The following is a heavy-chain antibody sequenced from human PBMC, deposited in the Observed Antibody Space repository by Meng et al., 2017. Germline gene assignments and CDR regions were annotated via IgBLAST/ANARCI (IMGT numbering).Heavy chain of an antibody. D-gene: IGHD2-15*01. Sequence: GGSLRLSCAASGFTFSSYAMSWARQAPGKGLEWVSAISGSGGSTYYADSVKGRFTISRDNSKNTLYLQMNSLRAEDTAVYYCAKGYSSGRLDNWFDPWGQGTLVTVSS. CDR1: GFTFSSYA. CDR2: ISGSGGST. CDR3: AKGYSSGRLDNWFDP. V-gene: IGHV3-23*01. J-gene: IGHJ5*02.